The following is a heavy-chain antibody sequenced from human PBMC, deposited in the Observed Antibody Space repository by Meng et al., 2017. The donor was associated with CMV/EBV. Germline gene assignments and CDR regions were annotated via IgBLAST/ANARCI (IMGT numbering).Heavy chain of an antibody. V-gene: IGHV3-20*04. CDR3: ARDRRPNWFDP. J-gene: IGHJ5*02. Sequence: ETLSLTCAASGFTFDDYGMSWVRQAPGKGLEWVSGINWNGGSTGYADSVKGRFTISRDNSKNTLYLQMNSLRAEDTAVYYCARDRRPNWFDPWGQGTLVTVSS. CDR1: GFTFDDYG. CDR2: INWNGGST.